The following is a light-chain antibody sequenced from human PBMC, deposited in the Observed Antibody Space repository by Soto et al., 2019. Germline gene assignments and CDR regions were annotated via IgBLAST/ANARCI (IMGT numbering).Light chain of an antibody. J-gene: IGLJ1*01. Sequence: QSALTQPPSASGSPGQSVTISCTGTSSDVGAYNYVSWYQQHPGKAPKLMIYEVSNRPSGVSNRFSGSKSGNTASLTISGLQAEDEADYYCSSFRSGSTLFGTGTKVTVL. CDR3: SSFRSGSTL. V-gene: IGLV2-14*01. CDR1: SSDVGAYNY. CDR2: EVS.